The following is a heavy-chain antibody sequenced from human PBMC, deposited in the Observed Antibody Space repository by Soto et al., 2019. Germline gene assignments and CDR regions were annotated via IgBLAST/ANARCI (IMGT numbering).Heavy chain of an antibody. CDR3: ASLYGSSWFSLGMDV. Sequence: QVQLQESGPGLVKPSETLSLTCTVSGGSISSYYWSWIRQPPGKGLEWIGYLDNSGSTKYNPSLKSRVTISGDTSKNLFSLKLSSVTAADTAVYYCASLYGSSWFSLGMDVWGQGTTVTVSS. CDR1: GGSISSYY. J-gene: IGHJ6*02. V-gene: IGHV4-59*08. CDR2: LDNSGST. D-gene: IGHD6-13*01.